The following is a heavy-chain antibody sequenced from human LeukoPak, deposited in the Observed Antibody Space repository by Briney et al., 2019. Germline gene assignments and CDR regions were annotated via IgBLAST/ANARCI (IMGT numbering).Heavy chain of an antibody. CDR2: ISYGGSNK. CDR3: ARDRAWNYFDY. V-gene: IGHV3-30*03. Sequence: GSLRLSCAASGFTFSTYGMHWVRQAPGKGLEWVAVISYGGSNKYYTDSVKGRFTISRDNSKNTLYLQMDSLRAEDTAVYYCARDRAWNYFDYWGQGTLVTVSS. D-gene: IGHD3-3*01. CDR1: GFTFSTYG. J-gene: IGHJ4*02.